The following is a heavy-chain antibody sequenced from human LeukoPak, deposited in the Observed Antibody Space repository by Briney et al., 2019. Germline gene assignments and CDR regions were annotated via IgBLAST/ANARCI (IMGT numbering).Heavy chain of an antibody. CDR1: GYTFTSYG. CDR2: ISAYNGNT. D-gene: IGHD3-16*02. Sequence: GASVRVSCKASGYTFTSYGISWVRQAPGQGLEWMGWISAYNGNTNYAQNVQGRVTITTDTSTSTAYMELSSLRSDDTAVYYCERASNDYVWGSYRYTPVLDYWGQGTLVTVSS. V-gene: IGHV1-18*01. CDR3: ERASNDYVWGSYRYTPVLDY. J-gene: IGHJ4*02.